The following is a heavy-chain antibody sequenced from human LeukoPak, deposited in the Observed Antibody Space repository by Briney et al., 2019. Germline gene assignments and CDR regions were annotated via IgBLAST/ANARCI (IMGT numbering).Heavy chain of an antibody. CDR3: ARCPGWYTFDL. Sequence: GGSLRLSCAASGFTFSTYSMNWVRQAPGRGLEWVSYILGTSGTIYYADSVKGRFTISRDNAKNSLYLHMNTLRAEDTAVYYCARCPGWYTFDLWGQGTMVAVSS. D-gene: IGHD6-19*01. V-gene: IGHV3-48*04. J-gene: IGHJ3*01. CDR1: GFTFSTYS. CDR2: ILGTSGTI.